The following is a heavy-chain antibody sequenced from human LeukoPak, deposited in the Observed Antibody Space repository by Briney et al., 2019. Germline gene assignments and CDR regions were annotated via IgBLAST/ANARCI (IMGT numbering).Heavy chain of an antibody. D-gene: IGHD3-22*01. V-gene: IGHV3-48*01. J-gene: IGHJ6*03. CDR1: GFTFSSYA. CDR3: ARGRVGSGYYYYYYYYMDV. CDR2: ISTGSSTI. Sequence: PGGSLRLSCAASGFTFSSYAMNWVRQAPGKGLEWVSYISTGSSTIHYADSVKGRFTVSRDNAKNSLYLQMNSLRAEDTAVYYCARGRVGSGYYYYYYYYMDVWGKGTTVTVSS.